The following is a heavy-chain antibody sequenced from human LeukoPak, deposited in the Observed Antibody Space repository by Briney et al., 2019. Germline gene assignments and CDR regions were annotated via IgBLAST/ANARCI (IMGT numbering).Heavy chain of an antibody. CDR3: AREMSTGVVLTSFDY. J-gene: IGHJ4*02. V-gene: IGHV4-59*01. CDR2: IYYTGST. D-gene: IGHD3-3*01. Sequence: SETLSLTCTVSLGSISSYYWSWIRQPPGKGLEWIGYIYYTGSTNYNPSLKSRVTISVDTSKNQFSLKLNSVTAADTAVYYCAREMSTGVVLTSFDYWGQGTLVTVSS. CDR1: LGSISSYY.